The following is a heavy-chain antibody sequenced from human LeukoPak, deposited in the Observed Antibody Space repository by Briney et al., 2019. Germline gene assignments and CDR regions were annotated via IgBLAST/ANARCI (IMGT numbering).Heavy chain of an antibody. D-gene: IGHD3-3*01. J-gene: IGHJ5*02. Sequence: ASVKVSCKASGYSFDSYGINWMRQAPGQGLEWMEWISTYNGDTNYAQNLQGRLTVTTDTSTNTVFMELRSLKSDDTALYFCARDFTVFGMYNWFDPWGQGTLVTVSS. V-gene: IGHV1-18*01. CDR1: GYSFDSYG. CDR2: ISTYNGDT. CDR3: ARDFTVFGMYNWFDP.